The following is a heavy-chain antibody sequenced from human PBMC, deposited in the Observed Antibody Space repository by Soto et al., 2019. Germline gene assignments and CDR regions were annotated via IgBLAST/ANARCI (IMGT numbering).Heavy chain of an antibody. CDR3: ARGEITMVRGVIITPPDY. J-gene: IGHJ4*02. D-gene: IGHD3-10*01. Sequence: QVQLVQSGAEVKKPGSSVKVSCKASGGTFSSYAISWVRQAPGQGLEWMGGIIPIFGTANYAQKFQGRVTITADESKSTAYMELSSLRSEDMAVYYCARGEITMVRGVIITPPDYWGQGTLVTVSS. V-gene: IGHV1-69*01. CDR2: IIPIFGTA. CDR1: GGTFSSYA.